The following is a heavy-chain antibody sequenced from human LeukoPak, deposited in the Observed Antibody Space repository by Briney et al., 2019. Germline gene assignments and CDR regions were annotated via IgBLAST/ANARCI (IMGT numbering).Heavy chain of an antibody. Sequence: SQTLSLTCTVSGGSVSSGSYYWSWIRQPPGKGLEWIGYIYYSGSTNYNPSLKSRVTISVDTSKNRFSLKLSSVTAADTAVYYCARLDCSSTSCYAFDYWSQGTLVTVSS. V-gene: IGHV4-61*01. CDR3: ARLDCSSTSCYAFDY. D-gene: IGHD2-2*01. CDR1: GGSVSSGSYY. J-gene: IGHJ4*02. CDR2: IYYSGST.